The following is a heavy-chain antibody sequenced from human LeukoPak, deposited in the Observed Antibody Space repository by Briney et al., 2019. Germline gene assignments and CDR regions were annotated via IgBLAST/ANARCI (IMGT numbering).Heavy chain of an antibody. Sequence: SETLSLTCTVSGGSISNYFWSWIRQPPGKGPECIGYIYYSDSTNYSPSLKSRVTISVDTSKNQFSLKLSSVTAADTAVYYCAGHGYYWGNYYYYYMDVWGKGTTVTISS. CDR2: IYYSDST. D-gene: IGHD2-8*01. J-gene: IGHJ6*03. CDR1: GGSISNYF. V-gene: IGHV4-59*08. CDR3: AGHGYYWGNYYYYYMDV.